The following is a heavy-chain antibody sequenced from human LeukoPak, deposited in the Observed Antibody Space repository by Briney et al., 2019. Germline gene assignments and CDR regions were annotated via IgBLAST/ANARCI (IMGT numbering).Heavy chain of an antibody. CDR2: ISYDGSNK. J-gene: IGHJ3*02. Sequence: GGSLRLSCAASGFTFSSYGMHWVRQAPGKGLEWVAVISYDGSNKYYADSVKGRFTISRDNSKNTLYLQMNSLRAEDTAVYYCGKGFTRVGGVRGDVFDIWAKGKMFT. D-gene: IGHD3-10*01. CDR3: GKGFTRVGGVRGDVFDI. CDR1: GFTFSSYG. V-gene: IGHV3-30*18.